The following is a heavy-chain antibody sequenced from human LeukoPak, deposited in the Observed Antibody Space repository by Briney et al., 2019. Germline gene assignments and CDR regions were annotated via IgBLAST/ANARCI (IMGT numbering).Heavy chain of an antibody. D-gene: IGHD1-26*01. Sequence: SVKVSCKASGGTFSSYAISWVRQAPGQGLEWMGRIIPILGIANYAQKFQGRVTITADKSTSTAYMELSSLRSEDTAVYYCASIGGWTTTPFDYWAREPWSPSPQ. CDR3: ASIGGWTTTPFDY. V-gene: IGHV1-69*04. CDR1: GGTFSSYA. CDR2: IIPILGIA. J-gene: IGHJ4*02.